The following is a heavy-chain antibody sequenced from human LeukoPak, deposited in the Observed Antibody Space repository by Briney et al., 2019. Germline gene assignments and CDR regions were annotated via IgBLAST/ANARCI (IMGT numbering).Heavy chain of an antibody. Sequence: ASVKVSCKASDYIFTSYGISWVRQAPGQGLEWMGWISAYNGNTNYAQKFQGRVTMTTDTSTSTAYMELSSLRSEDTAVYYCARAAVGYDSSGYWDYWGQGTLVTVSS. V-gene: IGHV1-18*01. J-gene: IGHJ4*02. CDR3: ARAAVGYDSSGYWDY. CDR1: DYIFTSYG. D-gene: IGHD3-22*01. CDR2: ISAYNGNT.